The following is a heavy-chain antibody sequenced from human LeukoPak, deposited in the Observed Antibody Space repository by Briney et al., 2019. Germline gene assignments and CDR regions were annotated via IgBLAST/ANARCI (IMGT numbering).Heavy chain of an antibody. CDR2: IRYDGSNK. V-gene: IGHV3-30*02. Sequence: PGGSLRLSCAASGFTFSSYGMHWVRQAPGKGLEWVAFIRYDGSNKYYSDSVKGRFTISRDNSKNTLYLQMNSLRAEDTAVYYCAKEGSGWPLDYHMDVWGKGTTVTVSS. J-gene: IGHJ6*03. D-gene: IGHD6-25*01. CDR3: AKEGSGWPLDYHMDV. CDR1: GFTFSSYG.